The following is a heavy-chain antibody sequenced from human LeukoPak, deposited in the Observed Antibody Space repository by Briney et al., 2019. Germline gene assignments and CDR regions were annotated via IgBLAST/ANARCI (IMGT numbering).Heavy chain of an antibody. CDR2: IYSSART. CDR3: ARALPSYYFGSGNIFDP. J-gene: IGHJ5*02. Sequence: SETLSLTCTVSGCSISNYYWSWIRQPAAKRLEWIVRIYSSARTNYNASLKRQVNMSVDTSNNTFSLQLRSVTAADKDVSYCARALPSYYFGSGNIFDPWGQGILVTVSS. V-gene: IGHV4-4*07. D-gene: IGHD3-10*01. CDR1: GCSISNYY.